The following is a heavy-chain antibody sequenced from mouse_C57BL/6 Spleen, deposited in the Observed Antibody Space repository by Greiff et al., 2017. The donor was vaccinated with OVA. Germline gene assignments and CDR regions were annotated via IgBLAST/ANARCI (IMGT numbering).Heavy chain of an antibody. CDR2: IYPGSGNT. V-gene: IGHV1-66*01. Sequence: VKLQQSGPELVKPGASVKMSCKASGYSFTSYYIHWVKQRPGQGLEWIGWIYPGSGNTKYNEKFKGKATLTADTSSSTAYMQLSSLTSEDSAVYYCARPRLRNYFDYWGQGTTLTVSS. CDR3: ARPRLRNYFDY. CDR1: GYSFTSYY. D-gene: IGHD3-2*02. J-gene: IGHJ2*01.